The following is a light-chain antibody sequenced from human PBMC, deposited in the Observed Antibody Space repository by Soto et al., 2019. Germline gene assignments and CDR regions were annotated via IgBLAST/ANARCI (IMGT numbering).Light chain of an antibody. J-gene: IGLJ3*02. Sequence: QSALTQPASVSGSPGQSITISCTGTSSDVGNYDLVSWYQHHPGEAPKLMIYEATRRPSGASNRFSGSKSGNTASLTISGLQAEDEADYYCCSYAGSNSWVFGGGTKLTVL. V-gene: IGLV2-23*01. CDR3: CSYAGSNSWV. CDR2: EAT. CDR1: SSDVGNYDL.